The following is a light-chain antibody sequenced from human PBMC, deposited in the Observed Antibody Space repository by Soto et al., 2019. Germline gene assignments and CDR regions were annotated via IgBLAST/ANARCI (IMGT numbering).Light chain of an antibody. V-gene: IGKV3-11*01. CDR3: HQRYNWPRVT. Sequence: DIVLTQSPATLSLSPGERATLSCRASQSVSRKLAWYQQKPGQAPRLLIYDVSNRATGIPARFSGSGSGTDFTLTITSLEPEDFAVYFCHQRYNWPRVTFGQGTKVDIK. CDR2: DVS. J-gene: IGKJ1*01. CDR1: QSVSRK.